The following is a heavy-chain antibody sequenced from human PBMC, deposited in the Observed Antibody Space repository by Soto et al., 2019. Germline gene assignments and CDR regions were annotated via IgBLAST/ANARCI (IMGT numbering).Heavy chain of an antibody. D-gene: IGHD2-2*02. V-gene: IGHV3-23*01. CDR3: AKPAQCGSTSCYRVWFDP. CDR1: GFAFDTFA. J-gene: IGHJ5*02. CDR2: ISASGTGT. Sequence: LRLSCAASGFAFDTFAMSWVRQTPQRGLEWVSAISASGTGTLYTDSVKGRFTISRDDSKNTVYLQMNSLRAEDSAVCYCAKPAQCGSTSCYRVWFDPWGQGTLVTVSS.